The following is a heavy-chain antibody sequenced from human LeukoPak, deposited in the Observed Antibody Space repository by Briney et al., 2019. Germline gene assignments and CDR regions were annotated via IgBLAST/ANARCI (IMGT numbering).Heavy chain of an antibody. CDR1: GGXFSEYY. CDR3: ALYYYGTGGSLFDR. V-gene: IGHV4-34*01. Sequence: PSETLSLTCAVYGGXFSEYYCNWIRQPPGKGLEWIGEISHSGSTYCNPSLKSRVTISVDTSKNQFSLRLSSVTAADTAVYYCALYYYGTGGSLFDRWGQGTLVTVSS. CDR2: ISHSGST. D-gene: IGHD3-10*01. J-gene: IGHJ4*02.